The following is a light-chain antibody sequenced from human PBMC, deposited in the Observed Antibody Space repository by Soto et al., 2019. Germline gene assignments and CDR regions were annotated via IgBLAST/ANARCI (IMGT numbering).Light chain of an antibody. CDR1: QSISSY. V-gene: IGKV1-39*01. CDR2: VAS. Sequence: DIQMTQSPSSLSASVGDRVTITCRASQSISSYLSWYQQKPGEAPKLLINVASTLQSGVPSRVSGSGSGTDFTLAISSLQPEDFATYYCQQSSSTPQTFGGGTRVEIK. J-gene: IGKJ4*01. CDR3: QQSSSTPQT.